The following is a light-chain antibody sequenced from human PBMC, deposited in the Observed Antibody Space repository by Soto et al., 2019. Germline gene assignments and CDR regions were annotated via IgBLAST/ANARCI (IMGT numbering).Light chain of an antibody. Sequence: DIQMTQSPSSLSAPVGDRVTITCRASQNINSYLNWYQQKPGKAPNLLIYAASSLQSGVPSRFSGSGSGTEFTLTISSLHPEDFATYYCQQSYSTPQTFGHGTKVEVK. J-gene: IGKJ1*01. CDR2: AAS. V-gene: IGKV1-39*01. CDR1: QNINSY. CDR3: QQSYSTPQT.